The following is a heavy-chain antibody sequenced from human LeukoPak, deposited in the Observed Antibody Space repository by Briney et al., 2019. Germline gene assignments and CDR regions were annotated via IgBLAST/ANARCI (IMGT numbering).Heavy chain of an antibody. CDR3: ARDSRYCSGGSCYPSSMDV. CDR1: GYTFTGYY. V-gene: IGHV1-2*02. Sequence: GASVKVSCKASGYTFTGYYMHWVRQAPGQGLEWMGWINPNSGGTNYAQKFQGRVTMTRDTSISTAYMELSRLRSDDTAVYYCARDSRYCSGGSCYPSSMDVWGKGTAVTVSS. D-gene: IGHD2-15*01. CDR2: INPNSGGT. J-gene: IGHJ6*03.